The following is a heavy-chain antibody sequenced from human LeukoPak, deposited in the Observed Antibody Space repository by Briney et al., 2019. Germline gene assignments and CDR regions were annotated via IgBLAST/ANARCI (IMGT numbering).Heavy chain of an antibody. D-gene: IGHD2-21*01. CDR2: INHSGST. V-gene: IGHV4-34*01. CDR3: ARPYSSGHAFDI. CDR1: GGSFRGYY. Sequence: SETLSLTCAVYGGSFRGYYWSWIRQPPGKGLEWIGEINHSGSTNYNPSLKSRVTISVDTSKNQFSLKLSSVTAADTAVYYCARPYSSGHAFDIWGKGTMVTVSS. J-gene: IGHJ3*02.